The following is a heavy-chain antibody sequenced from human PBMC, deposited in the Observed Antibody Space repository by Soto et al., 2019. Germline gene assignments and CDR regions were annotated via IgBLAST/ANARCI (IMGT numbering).Heavy chain of an antibody. Sequence: VGSLRLSCSASGFTFSSYAMHWVRQAPGKGLEYVSAISSNGGSTYYADSVKGRFTISRDNSKNTLYLQMSSLRAEDTAVYYCVKERWAALAAAGLFFDYWGQGTLVTVSS. J-gene: IGHJ4*02. CDR1: GFTFSSYA. CDR2: ISSNGGST. V-gene: IGHV3-64D*06. CDR3: VKERWAALAAAGLFFDY. D-gene: IGHD6-13*01.